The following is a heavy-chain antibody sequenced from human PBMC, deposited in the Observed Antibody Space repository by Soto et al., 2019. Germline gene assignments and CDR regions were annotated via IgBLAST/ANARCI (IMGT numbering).Heavy chain of an antibody. CDR3: ARAHDFWGGRQQPIDS. CDR2: INYVGIT. V-gene: IGHV4-34*01. J-gene: IGHJ4*02. CDR1: GGSFGGFY. Sequence: SEPLSQRCAVSGGSFGGFYGIWIRQPPGKGLEWLGDINYVGITNYNPSLKSRVSIPVDTSKSQFSLKLSSVTAADTAVYYCARAHDFWGGRQQPIDSWGQGNLVTVSS. D-gene: IGHD3-3*01.